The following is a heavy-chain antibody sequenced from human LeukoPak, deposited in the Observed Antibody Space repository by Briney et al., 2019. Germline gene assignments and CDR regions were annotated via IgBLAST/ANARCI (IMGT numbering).Heavy chain of an antibody. V-gene: IGHV1-69*13. D-gene: IGHD2-2*01. CDR3: ARGSRVVPAAKGFDP. J-gene: IGHJ5*02. CDR1: GGTFSSYA. CDR2: IIPIFGIA. Sequence: GASVKVSCKASGGTFSSYAISWVRQAPGQGLEWMGGIIPIFGIANYAQKFQGRVTITADESTSTAYMELSSLRSEDTAVYYCARGSRVVPAAKGFDPWGQGTLVTVSS.